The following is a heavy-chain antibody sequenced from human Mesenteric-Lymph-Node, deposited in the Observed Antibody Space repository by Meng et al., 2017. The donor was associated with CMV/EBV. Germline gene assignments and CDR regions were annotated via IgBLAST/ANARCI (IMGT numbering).Heavy chain of an antibody. J-gene: IGHJ4*02. Sequence: GGSLRLSCAASGFTFSSYWMHWVRQAPGKGLVWVSRINSDGSSTSYVDSVKGRFTISRDNAKNTLYLQMNSLRAEDTAVYYCARTTYCSTTTCERQFDYWGQGTLVTVSS. CDR1: GFTFSSYW. D-gene: IGHD2-2*01. CDR3: ARTTYCSTTTCERQFDY. CDR2: INSDGSST. V-gene: IGHV3-74*01.